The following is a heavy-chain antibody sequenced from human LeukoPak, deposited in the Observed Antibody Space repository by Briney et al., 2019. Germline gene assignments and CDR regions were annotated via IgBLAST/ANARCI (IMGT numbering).Heavy chain of an antibody. CDR1: GFTFSNSE. J-gene: IGHJ4*02. CDR2: ISSSGSTI. Sequence: GGSLRLSCAASGFTFSNSEMNWVRQAPGKGLEWVSYISSSGSTIYYADSVKGRFTISRDNAKNSLYLQMNSLRAEDTAVYYCARDHNGPYTFDYWGQGTLVTVSS. CDR3: ARDHNGPYTFDY. V-gene: IGHV3-48*03. D-gene: IGHD2-2*02.